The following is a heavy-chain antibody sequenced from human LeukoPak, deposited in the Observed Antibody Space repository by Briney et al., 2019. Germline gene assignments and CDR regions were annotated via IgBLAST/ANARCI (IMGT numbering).Heavy chain of an antibody. CDR2: IYYSGST. CDR3: ARHYHYYGSGSYVDY. CDR1: GGSISSYY. Sequence: SETLSLTCTVSGGSISSYYWSWIRQPPGKGLEWIGYIYYSGSTNYNPSLKSRVTISVDTSKNQFSLKLSSVTAADTAVYYCARHYHYYGSGSYVDYWGQGTLVTVSS. J-gene: IGHJ4*02. V-gene: IGHV4-59*08. D-gene: IGHD3-10*01.